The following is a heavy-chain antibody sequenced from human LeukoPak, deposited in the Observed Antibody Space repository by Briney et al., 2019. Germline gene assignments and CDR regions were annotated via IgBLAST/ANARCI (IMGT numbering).Heavy chain of an antibody. CDR3: ARDPRGSGYDWGEYYFDY. CDR1: GFTFSSYG. D-gene: IGHD5-12*01. CDR2: IYSGGST. V-gene: IGHV3-53*01. Sequence: PGGSLRLSCAASGFTFSSYGMHWVRQAPGKGLEWVSVIYSGGSTYYADSVKGRFTISRDNSKNTLYLQMNSLRAEDTAVYYCARDPRGSGYDWGEYYFDYWGQGTLVTVSS. J-gene: IGHJ4*02.